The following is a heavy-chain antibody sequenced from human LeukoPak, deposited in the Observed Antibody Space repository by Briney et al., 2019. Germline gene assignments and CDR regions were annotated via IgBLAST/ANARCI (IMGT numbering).Heavy chain of an antibody. Sequence: GASVKVSCKASGYTFTTYDIHWVRQATGQGLEWMAWMNPNSGNTGYAQKFQGRVTMTRNTSISTAYMELSSLRSEDTAVYYCARVAGNCGGDFDRLVYWGQGTLVTVAS. D-gene: IGHD2-21*01. CDR1: GYTFTTYD. J-gene: IGHJ4*02. V-gene: IGHV1-8*01. CDR2: MNPNSGNT. CDR3: ARVAGNCGGDFDRLVY.